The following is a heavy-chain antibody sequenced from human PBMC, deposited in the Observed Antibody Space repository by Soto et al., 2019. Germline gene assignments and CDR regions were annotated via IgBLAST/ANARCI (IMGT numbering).Heavy chain of an antibody. CDR1: GYTFTSYG. D-gene: IGHD3-22*01. V-gene: IGHV1-18*01. CDR2: ISAYNGNT. Sequence: ASVKVSCKASGYTFTSYGISWVRQAPGQGLEWMGWISAYNGNTNYAQKLQGRVTITRDTSASTAYMELSSLRSEDTAVYYCARDEYYDSSGYYETTELNWFDPWGQGTLVTVSS. J-gene: IGHJ5*02. CDR3: ARDEYYDSSGYYETTELNWFDP.